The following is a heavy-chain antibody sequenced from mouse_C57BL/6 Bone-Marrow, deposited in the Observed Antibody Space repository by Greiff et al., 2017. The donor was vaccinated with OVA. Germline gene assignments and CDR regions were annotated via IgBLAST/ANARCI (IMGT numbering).Heavy chain of an antibody. V-gene: IGHV7-3*01. J-gene: IGHJ4*01. D-gene: IGHD1-1*01. CDR2: IRNKANGYTT. CDR3: ARYMDYYGSAYYYAMDY. CDR1: GFTFTDYY. Sequence: EVQLVESGGGLVQPGGSLSLSCAASGFTFTDYYMSWVRQPPGKALEWLGFIRNKANGYTTEYSASVKGRFTISRDNSQSILYLQMNALRAEDSATYYFARYMDYYGSAYYYAMDYWGQGTSVTVSS.